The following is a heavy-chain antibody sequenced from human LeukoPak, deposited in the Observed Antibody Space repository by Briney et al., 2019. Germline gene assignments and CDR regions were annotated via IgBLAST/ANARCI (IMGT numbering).Heavy chain of an antibody. D-gene: IGHD3-16*01. J-gene: IGHJ4*02. CDR2: INSDGSST. Sequence: PGGSLRLSCAASGFTFSSYWMHWVRQAPGKGLVWVSRINSDGSSTSYADSVKGRFTISRDNAKNTLYLQMNSLRAEDMAVYYCARGAGGGSLYYFDYWGQGTLVTVSS. CDR3: ARGAGGGSLYYFDY. V-gene: IGHV3-74*01. CDR1: GFTFSSYW.